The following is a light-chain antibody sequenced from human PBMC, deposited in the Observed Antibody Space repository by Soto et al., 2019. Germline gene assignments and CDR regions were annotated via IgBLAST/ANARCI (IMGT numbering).Light chain of an antibody. CDR3: QQYYSYWT. CDR1: QTISNW. J-gene: IGKJ1*01. CDR2: DAS. Sequence: DIQMTQSPSTLSASVGDRVTITCRASQTISNWLAWYQQKPGKAPKLLIYDASSLEGGVPSRFSGSGSGTEFTLTISILQPDDFATYYCQQYYSYWTFGQGTKVESK. V-gene: IGKV1-5*01.